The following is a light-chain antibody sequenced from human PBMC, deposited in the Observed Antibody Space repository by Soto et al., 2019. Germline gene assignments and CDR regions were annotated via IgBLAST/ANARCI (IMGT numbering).Light chain of an antibody. CDR1: QSVSSSQ. V-gene: IGKV3-20*01. CDR3: QLYGSSPPWT. CDR2: DAS. Sequence: EIVLTQSPGTLSLSPGERATLSCRASQSVSSSQLAWYQQKPGQAPRLVIYDASTRATGLPDRFSGSGSGTDFTLNISRLEPEDFAVYHCQLYGSSPPWTFGQGTKVEIK. J-gene: IGKJ1*01.